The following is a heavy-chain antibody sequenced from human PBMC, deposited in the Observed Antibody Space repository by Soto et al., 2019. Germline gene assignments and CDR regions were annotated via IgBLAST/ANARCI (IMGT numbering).Heavy chain of an antibody. CDR2: ISYDGDNE. CDR1: GFIFSKYG. Sequence: GGSLRLSCAASGFIFSKYGMHWVRQAPGKGLEWVAAISYDGDNEYYADSVKGRFTISRDNSKDTLYLQMNSLRDEDTAVYYCATITIFGVDTITEYFQHWGQGTLVTVSS. V-gene: IGHV3-30*03. CDR3: ATITIFGVDTITEYFQH. J-gene: IGHJ1*01. D-gene: IGHD3-3*01.